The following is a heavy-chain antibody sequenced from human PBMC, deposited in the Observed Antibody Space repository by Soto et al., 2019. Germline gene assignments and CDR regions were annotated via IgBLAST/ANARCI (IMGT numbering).Heavy chain of an antibody. D-gene: IGHD3-22*01. Sequence: SVKVSCKASGGTFSSYAISWVRQAPGQGLEWMGGIIPIFGTANYAQKFQGRVTITADESTSTAYMELSSLRSEDTAVYYCARYYYDSSGYYYHWFDPWGQGTLVTVS. CDR3: ARYYYDSSGYYYHWFDP. J-gene: IGHJ5*02. CDR1: GGTFSSYA. CDR2: IIPIFGTA. V-gene: IGHV1-69*13.